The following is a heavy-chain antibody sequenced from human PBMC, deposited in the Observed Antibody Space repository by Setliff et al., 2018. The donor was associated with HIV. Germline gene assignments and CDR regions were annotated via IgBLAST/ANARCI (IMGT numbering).Heavy chain of an antibody. CDR2: ISHSGST. Sequence: SETLSLTCAVNDGSFSGYYWTWIRQPPGKGLEWIGEISHSGSTSYNPSLTSRVTMSVDTSKNQFSLRLSSVTAADTAVYYCARTARGYTTIWYRNGLTYYNYMDVWGKGTKVTVSS. D-gene: IGHD1-1*01. V-gene: IGHV4-34*01. CDR3: ARTARGYTTIWYRNGLTYYNYMDV. CDR1: DGSFSGYY. J-gene: IGHJ6*03.